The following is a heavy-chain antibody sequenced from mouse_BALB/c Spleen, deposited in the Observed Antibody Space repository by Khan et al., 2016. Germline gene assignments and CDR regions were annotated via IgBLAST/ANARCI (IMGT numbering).Heavy chain of an antibody. CDR2: ISYSGST. CDR3: ARHDYFDY. Sequence: VQLQESGPGLVKPSQSLSLTCTVTGYSITSDYAWNWIRQFPGNKLEWMGYISYSGSTSYNPSLKSRISLPRDPSKNQFLLQLNSVTTEDTATYYCARHDYFDYWGQGTTLTVSS. J-gene: IGHJ2*01. V-gene: IGHV3-2*02. CDR1: GYSITSDYA.